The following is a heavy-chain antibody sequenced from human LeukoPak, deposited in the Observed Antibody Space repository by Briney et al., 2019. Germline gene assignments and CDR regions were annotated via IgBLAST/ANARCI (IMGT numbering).Heavy chain of an antibody. CDR1: GGSFSSNY. D-gene: IGHD3-10*01. CDR3: ARENGSGYDY. V-gene: IGHV4-34*01. CDR2: INHSGST. Sequence: SETLSLTCAVYGGSFSSNYWSWIRQPPGEGLEWIGEINHSGSTNYNPSLKSRVTISVDTSKNQFSLKLSSVTAADTAVYYCARENGSGYDYWGQGTLVTVSS. J-gene: IGHJ4*02.